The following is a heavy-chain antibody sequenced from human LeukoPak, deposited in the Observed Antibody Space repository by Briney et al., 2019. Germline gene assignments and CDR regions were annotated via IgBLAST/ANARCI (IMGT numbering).Heavy chain of an antibody. D-gene: IGHD4-17*01. Sequence: GGSLRLSCAASGFTFSSYAMHWVRQAPGKGLEWVAVISYDGSNKYYADSVKGRFTISRDNSKNTLYLQMNSLRAEDMAVYYCARDGSGDYGDFLDAFDIWGQGTMVTVSS. V-gene: IGHV3-30-3*01. CDR2: ISYDGSNK. J-gene: IGHJ3*02. CDR1: GFTFSSYA. CDR3: ARDGSGDYGDFLDAFDI.